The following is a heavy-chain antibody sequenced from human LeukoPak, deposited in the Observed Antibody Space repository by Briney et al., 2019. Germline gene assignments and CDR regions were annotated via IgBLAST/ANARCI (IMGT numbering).Heavy chain of an antibody. V-gene: IGHV3-9*01. Sequence: GGSLRLSCAASGFTFDDYAMHWVRHAPGKGLEWVSGISWNSGSIVYADSVKGRFTISRDNAKNSLYLQMNSQRAQDTALYYCARAMVPRYYYYYMDVWGKGTTVTISS. CDR1: GFTFDDYA. J-gene: IGHJ6*03. D-gene: IGHD3-10*01. CDR3: ARAMVPRYYYYYMDV. CDR2: ISWNSGSI.